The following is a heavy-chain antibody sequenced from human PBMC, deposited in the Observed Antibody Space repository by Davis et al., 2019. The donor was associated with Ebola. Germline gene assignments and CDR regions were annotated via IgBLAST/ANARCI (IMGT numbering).Heavy chain of an antibody. CDR3: ARDDVVVVTATFDY. Sequence: PSETLSLTCTVSGGSISSSSYYWGWIRQPPGKGLEWIGSIYYSGSTYYNPSLKSRVTISVDTSKNQFSLKLSSVTAADTAVYYCARDDVVVVTATFDYWGQGTLVTVSS. CDR2: IYYSGST. D-gene: IGHD2-21*02. V-gene: IGHV4-39*02. CDR1: GGSISSSSYY. J-gene: IGHJ4*02.